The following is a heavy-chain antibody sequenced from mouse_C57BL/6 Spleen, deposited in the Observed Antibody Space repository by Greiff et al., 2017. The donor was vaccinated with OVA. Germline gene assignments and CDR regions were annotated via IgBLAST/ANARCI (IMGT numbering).Heavy chain of an antibody. J-gene: IGHJ2*01. D-gene: IGHD4-1*01. CDR1: GYTFTSYW. CDR3: ARSRTGTFDY. Sequence: VQLHQPGAELVRPGSSVKLSCKASGYTFTSYWMDWVKQRPGQGLEWIGNIYPSDSETHYNQKFKDKATLTVDKSSSTAYMQLSSLTSEDSAVYYCARSRTGTFDYWGQGTTLTVSS. CDR2: IYPSDSET. V-gene: IGHV1-61*01.